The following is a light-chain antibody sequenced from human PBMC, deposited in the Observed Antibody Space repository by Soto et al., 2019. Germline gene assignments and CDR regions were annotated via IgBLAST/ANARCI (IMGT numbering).Light chain of an antibody. J-gene: IGKJ1*01. Sequence: EIVLTQSPGTLSLSPGERATVSCRASQSISSSCLAWYQQKPGQATRLLIYGASSRATDIPDRFSGSGSGTDFTLTSSRLELEVFAVYYGQQYGSSPLSTFGQGPKVEIK. CDR3: QQYGSSPLST. CDR1: QSISSSC. V-gene: IGKV3-20*01. CDR2: GAS.